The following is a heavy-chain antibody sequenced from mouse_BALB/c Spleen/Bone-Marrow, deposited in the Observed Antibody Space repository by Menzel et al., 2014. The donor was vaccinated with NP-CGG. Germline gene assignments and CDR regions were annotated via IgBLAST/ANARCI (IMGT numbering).Heavy chain of an antibody. CDR1: GYTFTSYY. CDR2: IFPGNVNT. Sequence: QVQLQQSGPELVKPGASVRISCKASGYTFTSYYIHWVKQRPGQGLEWIGWIFPGNVNTKYNEKFKGKATLTGDKSSSTAYMQLSSLTSEDSAVYFCTRDSMGYWGQGTSVTVSS. J-gene: IGHJ4*01. V-gene: IGHV1S56*01. CDR3: TRDSMGY.